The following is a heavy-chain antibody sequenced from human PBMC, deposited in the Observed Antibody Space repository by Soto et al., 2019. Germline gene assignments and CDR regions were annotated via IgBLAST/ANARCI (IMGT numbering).Heavy chain of an antibody. J-gene: IGHJ4*02. CDR3: ARHVPFGGILVHYFGY. CDR1: SGSIMSEVYY. V-gene: IGHV4-39*01. Sequence: SETLSRTFTVSSGSIMSEVYYWGLMRRPPGKGLEGIGTTFHNGKTYYNPSVKSRVTISVETSKNQFSLKLNSVTAADTAVYYCARHVPFGGILVHYFGYWGRGTLVNSPQ. D-gene: IGHD3-16*02. CDR2: TFHNGKT.